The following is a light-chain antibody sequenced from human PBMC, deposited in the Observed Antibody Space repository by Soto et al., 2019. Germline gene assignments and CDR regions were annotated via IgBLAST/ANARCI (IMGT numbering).Light chain of an antibody. CDR2: DVS. J-gene: IGLJ1*01. CDR1: SIDVGAYNY. CDR3: NSYTSNNTYV. Sequence: QSALTQPASVSGSPGQSITISCTGTSIDVGAYNYVSWYQQHPGKAPKLMIYDVSNRPSGVSNRFSGSKSGNTASLTISGLRAEDEADYYCNSYTSNNTYVFGTGTQLTVL. V-gene: IGLV2-14*03.